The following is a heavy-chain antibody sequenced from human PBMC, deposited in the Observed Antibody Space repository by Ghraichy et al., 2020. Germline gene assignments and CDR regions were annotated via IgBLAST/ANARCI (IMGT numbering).Heavy chain of an antibody. V-gene: IGHV3-72*01. CDR3: ARGDSGAFPPIDY. CDR1: GFTFSDHY. CDR2: SRNKARGYTT. Sequence: GGSLRLSCAASGFTFSDHYMDWVRQAPGKGLEWVGRSRNKARGYTTEYAASVRGSFTVSRDDSKNSLYLQMNSLKTEDTAVYYCARGDSGAFPPIDYGGQGPLVTVSS. J-gene: IGHJ4*02. D-gene: IGHD2/OR15-2a*01.